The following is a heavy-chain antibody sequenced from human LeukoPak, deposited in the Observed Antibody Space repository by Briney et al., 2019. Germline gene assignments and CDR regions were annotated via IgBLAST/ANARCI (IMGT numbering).Heavy chain of an antibody. V-gene: IGHV5-51*01. Sequence: GESLKISCKGSGYSFSSFWIAWVRQMPGKGLEWMGIIYPGDSDTRYSPSFQGQVTISADKSISTAYLQWSSLKASDTAMYYCARQDGFAHYYFDSWGQGALVTVSS. CDR3: ARQDGFAHYYFDS. CDR2: IYPGDSDT. D-gene: IGHD3-3*02. CDR1: GYSFSSFW. J-gene: IGHJ4*02.